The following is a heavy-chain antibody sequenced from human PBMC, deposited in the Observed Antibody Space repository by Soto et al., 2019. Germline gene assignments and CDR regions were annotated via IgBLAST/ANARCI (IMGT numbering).Heavy chain of an antibody. J-gene: IGHJ4*02. CDR2: IYSGGNP. Sequence: GGSLRLSCAAYGFSVRGNYMSCVRQAPGKGLELVSLIYSGGNPFYADSMKGRFTLSRDNSNNMLYLQMNSLRAEDTAVYYCARAPPSAARYFDYWGQGTLVTVSS. CDR3: ARAPPSAARYFDY. D-gene: IGHD6-6*01. V-gene: IGHV3-53*01. CDR1: GFSVRGNY.